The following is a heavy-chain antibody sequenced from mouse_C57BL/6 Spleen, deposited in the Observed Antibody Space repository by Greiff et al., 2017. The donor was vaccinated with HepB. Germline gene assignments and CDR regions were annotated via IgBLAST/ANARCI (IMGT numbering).Heavy chain of an antibody. CDR1: GFTFSDTW. CDR3: TSTVAADY. Sequence: EVKLVESGGGLVQPGGSLKLSCASSGFTFSDTWMDWVRQSPEKGLEWVAESRNKANNHATYYAESVKGRFTISIDDYKTSVYLQMNSLRAEDTGIYYCTSTVAADYWGQGTSVTVSS. V-gene: IGHV6-6*01. D-gene: IGHD1-1*01. J-gene: IGHJ4*01. CDR2: SRNKANNHAT.